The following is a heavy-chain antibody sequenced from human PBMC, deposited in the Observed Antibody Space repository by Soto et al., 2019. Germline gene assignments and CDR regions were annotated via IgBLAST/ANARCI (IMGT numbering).Heavy chain of an antibody. CDR2: IIPIFGTA. D-gene: IGHD6-13*01. Sequence: QVQLVQSGAEVKKPGSSVKVSCKASGGTFSSYAISWVRQAPGQGIEWMGGIIPIFGTANYAQKFQGRVTITADESTSTAYMELSSLRSEDTAVYYCATSSLIGQQLSPYYYYYYGMDVWGQGTTVTVSS. J-gene: IGHJ6*02. CDR1: GGTFSSYA. V-gene: IGHV1-69*01. CDR3: ATSSLIGQQLSPYYYYYYGMDV.